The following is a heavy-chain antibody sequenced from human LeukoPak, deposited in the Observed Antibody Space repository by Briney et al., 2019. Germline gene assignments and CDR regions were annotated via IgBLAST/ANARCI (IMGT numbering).Heavy chain of an antibody. J-gene: IGHJ4*02. Sequence: ASVKVSCKASGYTFTSYGISWVRQAPGQGLEWMGWISAYNGNTNYAQKLQGRVTMTTDTSTSTAYMELRSLRSDDTAVYYRARGYYYDSSGTPFDYWGQGTLVTVSS. D-gene: IGHD3-22*01. V-gene: IGHV1-18*01. CDR3: ARGYYYDSSGTPFDY. CDR2: ISAYNGNT. CDR1: GYTFTSYG.